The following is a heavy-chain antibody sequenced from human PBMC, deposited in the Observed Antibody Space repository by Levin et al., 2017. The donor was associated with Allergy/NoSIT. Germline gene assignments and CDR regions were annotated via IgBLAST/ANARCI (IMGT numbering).Heavy chain of an antibody. V-gene: IGHV3-23*01. J-gene: IGHJ4*02. D-gene: IGHD3-22*01. CDR2: ISGGGGST. CDR3: AKDRALPQDDSSGLGA. CDR1: GFTFSSYA. Sequence: GGSLRLSCAASGFTFSSYALSWVRQAPGKGLEWVSTISGGGGSTYYPDSVKGRCTISRDNSKNTLFLQMNSLRADDSATYYCAKDRALPQDDSSGLGAWGQGALVTVSS.